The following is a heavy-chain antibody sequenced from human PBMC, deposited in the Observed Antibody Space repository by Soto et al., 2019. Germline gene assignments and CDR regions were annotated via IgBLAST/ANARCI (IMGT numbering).Heavy chain of an antibody. J-gene: IGHJ6*03. CDR2: ISAYNGNT. CDR3: ARRMQQLDYYYYMDV. V-gene: IGHV1-18*01. D-gene: IGHD6-13*01. Sequence: QVPLVQSGAEVKKPGASVKVSCKASGYTFTRYGISWVRQAPGQGLEWMGWISAYNGNTNYAQKLQGRVTMTTDTSTSTAYMELRSLRSDDTAVYYCARRMQQLDYYYYMDVWGKGTTVTVSS. CDR1: GYTFTRYG.